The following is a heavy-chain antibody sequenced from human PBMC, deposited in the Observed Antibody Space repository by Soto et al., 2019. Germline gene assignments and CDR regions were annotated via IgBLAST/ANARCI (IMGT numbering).Heavy chain of an antibody. CDR2: ISYSGST. CDR1: GGSISSYY. V-gene: IGHV4-59*01. CDR3: ATPMPTLTKFDY. J-gene: IGHJ4*02. Sequence: PSETLSLTCAVSGGSISSYYWSWIRQPPGKGLEWIGYISYSGSTNYNPSLKSRVTISVDTSKNQFSLKVSSVTAADTAVYYCATPMPTLTKFDYWGQGTLVTVSS. D-gene: IGHD4-17*01.